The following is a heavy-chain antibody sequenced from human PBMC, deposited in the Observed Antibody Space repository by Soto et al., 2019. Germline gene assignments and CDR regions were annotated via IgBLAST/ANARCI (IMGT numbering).Heavy chain of an antibody. D-gene: IGHD6-19*01. CDR2: IWYDGSDK. Sequence: QVQLVESGGGVVQPGRSLRLSCAASGFSFSNYGMHWVRQAPGKGLEWVAVIWYDGSDKYYADSVKGRFTISRDNSKNTLFLQMHSLRAEDTAVFYCARSQIEDSSGWYYFDYWGQGTLVTVSS. CDR3: ARSQIEDSSGWYYFDY. J-gene: IGHJ4*02. V-gene: IGHV3-33*01. CDR1: GFSFSNYG.